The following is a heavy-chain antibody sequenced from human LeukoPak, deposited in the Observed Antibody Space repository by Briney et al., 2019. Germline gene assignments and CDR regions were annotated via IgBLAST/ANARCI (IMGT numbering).Heavy chain of an antibody. CDR3: AKDKGYDFWSGSFDY. J-gene: IGHJ4*02. CDR1: GFTVSSNE. D-gene: IGHD3-3*01. CDR2: ISGGST. Sequence: PGGSLRLSCAASGFTVSSNEMSWVRQAPGKGLEWVSSISGGSTYYADSVKGRFTISRDNSKNTLYLQMNSLRAEDTAVYYCAKDKGYDFWSGSFDYWGQGTLVTVSS. V-gene: IGHV3-38-3*01.